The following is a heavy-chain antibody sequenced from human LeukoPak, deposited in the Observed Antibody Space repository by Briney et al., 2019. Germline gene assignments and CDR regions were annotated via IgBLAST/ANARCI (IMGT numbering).Heavy chain of an antibody. CDR1: GFTFSDYN. J-gene: IGHJ6*02. Sequence: GGSLRLSCAASGFTFSDYNMNWVRQAPGKGLEWVSYITNGGGTIHHADSVKGRFTISRDNAKKTLYLQMNSLRAEDTAVYHCARSIGLTGGGVDVWGQGTTVTVSS. CDR2: ITNGGGTI. CDR3: ARSIGLTGGGVDV. V-gene: IGHV3-11*01. D-gene: IGHD3-9*01.